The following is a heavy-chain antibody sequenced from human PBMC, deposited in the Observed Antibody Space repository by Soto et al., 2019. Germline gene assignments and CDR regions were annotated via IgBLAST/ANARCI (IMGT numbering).Heavy chain of an antibody. CDR2: IIPIVGTA. Sequence: QVQLVQSGAEVKKPGSSVKVSCKAPGGTFSSYAISWVRQAPGQGLEWMGGIIPIVGTAKYAQKFQGRVKITADESTSTGYMELSSLRSEDTAVYYCARSQGGSSSLDIYYYSYYGMDVWGQGTTFTVSS. CDR1: GGTFSSYA. J-gene: IGHJ6*02. CDR3: ARSQGGSSSLDIYYYSYYGMDV. D-gene: IGHD2-15*01. V-gene: IGHV1-69*01.